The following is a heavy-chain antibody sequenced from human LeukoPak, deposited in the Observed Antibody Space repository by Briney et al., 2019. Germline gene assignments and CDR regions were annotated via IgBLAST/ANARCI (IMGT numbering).Heavy chain of an antibody. CDR3: AKSVVVVADYYFDY. V-gene: IGHV3-48*03. CDR2: ISSSGSTI. D-gene: IGHD2-15*01. Sequence: GGSLRLSCAASGFTFSSYEMNWVRQAPGKGLEWVSYISSSGSTIYYADSVKGRFTISRDNAKNSLYLQMNSLRAEDTAVYYCAKSVVVVADYYFDYWGQGTLVTVSS. CDR1: GFTFSSYE. J-gene: IGHJ4*02.